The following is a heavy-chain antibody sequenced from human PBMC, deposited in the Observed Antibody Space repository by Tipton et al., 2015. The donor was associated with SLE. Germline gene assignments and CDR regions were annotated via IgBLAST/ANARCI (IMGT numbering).Heavy chain of an antibody. Sequence: TLSLTCTVSGDPIRGDYYWAWLRQPPGKGLEWIATVYHRGTNYYHPSLKSRVTMSVDTSRKQFSLKLTSVTAADTAVYYCARRGWVDAFDIWGQGTMVIVSS. V-gene: IGHV4-38-2*02. CDR1: GDPIRGDYY. CDR2: VYHRGTN. J-gene: IGHJ3*02. CDR3: ARRGWVDAFDI. D-gene: IGHD6-19*01.